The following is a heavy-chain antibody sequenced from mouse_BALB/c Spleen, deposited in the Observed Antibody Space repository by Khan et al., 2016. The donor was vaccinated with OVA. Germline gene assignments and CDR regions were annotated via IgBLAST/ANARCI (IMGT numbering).Heavy chain of an antibody. J-gene: IGHJ2*01. CDR2: ISYSGNT. V-gene: IGHV3-2*02. Sequence: EVQLVESGPGLVKPSQSLSLTCTVTGYSIASDYAWNWIRQFPGNKLEWMGFISYSGNTNYNPSLKSRISISRETSKNQVFLQLNSVTSEDTATKYYSRVDGGDFNYWGQGTTLTVSS. CDR3: SRVDGGDFNY. CDR1: GYSIASDYA. D-gene: IGHD2-3*01.